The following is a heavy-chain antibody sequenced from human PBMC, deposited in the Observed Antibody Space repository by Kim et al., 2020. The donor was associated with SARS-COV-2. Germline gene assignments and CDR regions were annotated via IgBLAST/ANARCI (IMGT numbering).Heavy chain of an antibody. D-gene: IGHD1-26*01. CDR3: ARHKQGGAEL. J-gene: IGHJ4*02. CDR1: GGSISSSSYY. Sequence: SETLSLTCTVSGGSISSSSYYWGWIRQPPGKGLEWIGSIYYSGSTYYNPSLKSRVTISVDTSKNQFSLKLSSVTAADTAVYYCARHKQGGAELWGQGTLVTVSS. V-gene: IGHV4-39*01. CDR2: IYYSGST.